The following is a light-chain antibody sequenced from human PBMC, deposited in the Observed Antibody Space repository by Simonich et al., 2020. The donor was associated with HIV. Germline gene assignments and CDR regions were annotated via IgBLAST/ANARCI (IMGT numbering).Light chain of an antibody. CDR1: QSLLHSDGKTY. CDR2: EVS. V-gene: IGKV2-29*02. Sequence: DIVMTQTPLSLSVTPGQPAAISCKSTQSLLHSDGKTYLYWYLQKPGQSPQLRIYEVSSRLSGVPDRFSGSGSGTNFTLKISRVEAEDVGVYYCMQGIHLPYTFGQGTKLEIK. CDR3: MQGIHLPYT. J-gene: IGKJ2*01.